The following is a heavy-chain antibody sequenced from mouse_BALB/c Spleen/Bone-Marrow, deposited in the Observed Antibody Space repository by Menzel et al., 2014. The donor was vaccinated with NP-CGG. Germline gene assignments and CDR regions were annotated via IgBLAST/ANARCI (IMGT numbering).Heavy chain of an antibody. V-gene: IGHV5-17*02. CDR1: GFTFSTFG. CDR2: ISSGSRTI. Sequence: EVQVVESGGGLVQPGGSRKLSCAASGFTFSTFGMHWVRQAPEKGLEWVAYISSGSRTIYYADTVKGRFTISRDNPKNTLFLQMTSLRSEDTAMYYCARSPIFVTYAMDYWGQGTSVTVSS. J-gene: IGHJ4*01. D-gene: IGHD2-12*01. CDR3: ARSPIFVTYAMDY.